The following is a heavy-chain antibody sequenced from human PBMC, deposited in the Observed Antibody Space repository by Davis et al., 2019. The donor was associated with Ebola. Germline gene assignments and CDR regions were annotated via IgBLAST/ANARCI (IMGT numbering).Heavy chain of an antibody. J-gene: IGHJ4*02. CDR3: ARDRGDSSGYYYFDY. V-gene: IGHV3-74*01. CDR2: INSDGSST. Sequence: GESLKISCAASGLTFGSNWMHWVRHAPGKGLVWVSRINSDGSSTRYADSVKGRFTISRDNSKNTLYLQMNSLRAEDTAVYYCARDRGDSSGYYYFDYWGQGTLVTVSS. CDR1: GLTFGSNW. D-gene: IGHD3-22*01.